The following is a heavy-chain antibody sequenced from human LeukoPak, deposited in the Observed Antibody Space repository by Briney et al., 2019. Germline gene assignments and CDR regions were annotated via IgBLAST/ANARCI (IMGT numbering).Heavy chain of an antibody. V-gene: IGHV3-33*05. Sequence: GGSLRLSCAASGFIFSHYGMHWVRQAPGKGLEWVAVIQNDASTENFADSVKGRFTISRDNSKNTVLLQMNSLRVEDTAVYYCARELSQIVWGGLDYGGQGTLVSVSS. CDR1: GFIFSHYG. CDR3: ARELSQIVWGGLDY. D-gene: IGHD2-21*01. J-gene: IGHJ4*02. CDR2: IQNDASTE.